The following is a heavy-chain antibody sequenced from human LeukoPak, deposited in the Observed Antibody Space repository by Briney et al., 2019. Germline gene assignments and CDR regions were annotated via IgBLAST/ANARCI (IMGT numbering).Heavy chain of an antibody. CDR1: GFTFSSYS. CDR3: AKDNSPLGGSFSLLGAFDI. J-gene: IGHJ3*02. CDR2: ISSSSSTI. D-gene: IGHD1-26*01. Sequence: PGGSLKLSCAASGFTFSSYSMNWVRQAPGKGLEWVSYISSSSSTIYYADSVKGRFTISRDNSKNTLYLQMNSLRAEDTAVYYCAKDNSPLGGSFSLLGAFDIWGQGTMVTVSS. V-gene: IGHV3-48*01.